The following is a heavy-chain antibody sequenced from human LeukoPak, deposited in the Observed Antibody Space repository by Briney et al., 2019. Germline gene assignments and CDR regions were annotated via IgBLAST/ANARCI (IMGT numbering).Heavy chain of an antibody. V-gene: IGHV1-2*02. CDR1: GYTFTGYY. Sequence: ASVKVSCKASGYTFTGYYIHWVRQAPGQGREGMGWINPNSGGTNYAQKFQGRVTMTRDTSISTAYMELSRLRSDDTAVYYCARDLVVVAATEAGSPYYYYYMDVWGKGTTVTVSS. D-gene: IGHD2-15*01. CDR2: INPNSGGT. CDR3: ARDLVVVAATEAGSPYYYYYMDV. J-gene: IGHJ6*03.